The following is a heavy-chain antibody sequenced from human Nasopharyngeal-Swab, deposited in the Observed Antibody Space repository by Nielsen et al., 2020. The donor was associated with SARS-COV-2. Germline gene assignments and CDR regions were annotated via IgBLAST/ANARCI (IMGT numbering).Heavy chain of an antibody. CDR2: ISSRSSTI. CDR3: ARVTSSDLFDP. Sequence: GGSLRLSCAASGFTFSDYYMSWIRQAPGKGLEWVSYISSRSSTIYYGDSVKGRFTIPRDNAKSSLYLQMNSLRAEDTAVYFCARVTSSDLFDPWGQGTLVTVSS. CDR1: GFTFSDYY. V-gene: IGHV3-11*04. J-gene: IGHJ5*02. D-gene: IGHD2-2*01.